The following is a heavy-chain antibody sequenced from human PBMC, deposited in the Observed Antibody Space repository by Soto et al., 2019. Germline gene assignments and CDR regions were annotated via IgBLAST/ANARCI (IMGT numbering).Heavy chain of an antibody. D-gene: IGHD3-9*01. J-gene: IGHJ6*02. CDR3: ARDLTSGILTGYYSNYYYGMDV. Sequence: GWSLRLSCASSVFTFISYEMNWVRQAPGKGLEWVSYISSSGSTIYYADSVKGRFTISRDNAKNSLYLQMNSLRAEDTAVYYCARDLTSGILTGYYSNYYYGMDVWGQGTTVTVSS. CDR1: VFTFISYE. V-gene: IGHV3-48*03. CDR2: ISSSGSTI.